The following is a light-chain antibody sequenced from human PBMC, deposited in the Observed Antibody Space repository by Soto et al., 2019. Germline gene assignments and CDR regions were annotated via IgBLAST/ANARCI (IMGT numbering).Light chain of an antibody. V-gene: IGKV1-5*01. CDR2: DAS. CDR3: QQYNSYWT. J-gene: IGKJ1*01. Sequence: DIQITQTPSTLFAYKGDRVTITCRASQSISSWLAWYQQKPGKAPKLLIYDASSLESGVPSRFSGSGSGTEFTLTISSLQPDDCATYYCQQYNSYWTFGQGTKV. CDR1: QSISSW.